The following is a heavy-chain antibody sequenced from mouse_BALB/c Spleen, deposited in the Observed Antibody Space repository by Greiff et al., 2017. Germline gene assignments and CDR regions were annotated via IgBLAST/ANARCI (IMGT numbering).Heavy chain of an antibody. CDR3: ASLYDYDEGDYYYAMDY. J-gene: IGHJ4*01. CDR1: GFSLTSYG. V-gene: IGHV2-2*02. CDR2: IWSGGST. D-gene: IGHD2-4*01. Sequence: QVQLQQSGPGLVQPSQSLSITCTVSGFSLTSYGVHWVRQSPGKGLEWLGVIWSGGSTDYNAAFISRLSISKDNSKSQVFFKMNSLQANDTAIYYCASLYDYDEGDYYYAMDYWGQGTSVTVSS.